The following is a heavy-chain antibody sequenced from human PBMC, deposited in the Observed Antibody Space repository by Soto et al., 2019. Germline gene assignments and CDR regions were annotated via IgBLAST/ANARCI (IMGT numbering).Heavy chain of an antibody. J-gene: IGHJ5*02. CDR1: EGCRTRGSSY. CDR3: ARACRINYDSSGYKNCLAP. V-gene: IGHV4-61*01. CDR2: IYYSGST. D-gene: IGHD3-22*01. Sequence: TWSVAEGCRTRGSSYCNIKRQPPGKGLEWIGYIYYSGSTNYNPSLKSRVTISVDTSKNQFSLKLSSVTAADTAGYSCARACRINYDSSGYKNCLAPWAQGTLVPVSP.